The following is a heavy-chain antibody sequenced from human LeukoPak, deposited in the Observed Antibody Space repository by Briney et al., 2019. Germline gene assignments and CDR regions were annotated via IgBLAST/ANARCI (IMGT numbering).Heavy chain of an antibody. CDR2: ISLTGSKT. J-gene: IGHJ5*02. V-gene: IGHV3-23*01. CDR1: GFSVSNNY. Sequence: GGSLRLSCAASGFSVSNNYMSWLRQAPGKGLEWVSSISLTGSKTYYADSVKGRFTISRDNSKSTLFLQMNSLRAEDTAVYYCANPGSGSDNGLSWFDPWGQGTLVIVSS. D-gene: IGHD6-19*01. CDR3: ANPGSGSDNGLSWFDP.